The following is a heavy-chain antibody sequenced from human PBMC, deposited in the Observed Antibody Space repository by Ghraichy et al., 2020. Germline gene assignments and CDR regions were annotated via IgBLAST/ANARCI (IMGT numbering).Heavy chain of an antibody. CDR1: GFPFSSYS. Sequence: LSLTCAASGFPFSSYSMNWVRQAPGKGLEWVSYISSSSSTIYYADSVKGRFTISRDNAKNSLYLQMNSLRDEDTAVYYCARAGGDYYYYYYGMDVWGQGTTVTVSS. CDR2: ISSSSSTI. CDR3: ARAGGDYYYYYYGMDV. D-gene: IGHD4-17*01. J-gene: IGHJ6*02. V-gene: IGHV3-48*02.